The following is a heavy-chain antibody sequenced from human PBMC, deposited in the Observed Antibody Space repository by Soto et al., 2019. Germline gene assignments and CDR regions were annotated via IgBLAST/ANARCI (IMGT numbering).Heavy chain of an antibody. CDR2: VFHSGSS. V-gene: IGHV4-59*02. CDR3: ARDAGGPADY. Sequence: PSETLSLTCTVSGASVTGFYWSWIRQPPGKGLEWIGYVFHSGSSNYNPSLKSRVTISVDTSKSQISLRLTSVTAADTAVYYCARDAGGPADYWGQGTLVTVSS. D-gene: IGHD2-15*01. CDR1: GASVTGFY. J-gene: IGHJ4*02.